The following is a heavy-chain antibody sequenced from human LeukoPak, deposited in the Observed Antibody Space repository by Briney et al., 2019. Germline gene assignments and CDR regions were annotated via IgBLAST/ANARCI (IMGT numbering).Heavy chain of an antibody. CDR3: ASDLRDYDILTGYGYYFDY. D-gene: IGHD3-9*01. J-gene: IGHJ4*02. CDR1: GGSISSYY. Sequence: SETLSLTCTVSGGSISSYYWSWIRQPAGKGLEWIGRIYTSGSTNYNPSLKSRVTMSVDTSKNQFSLKLSSVTAADTAVYYCASDLRDYDILTGYGYYFDYWGQGTLVTVSS. CDR2: IYTSGST. V-gene: IGHV4-4*07.